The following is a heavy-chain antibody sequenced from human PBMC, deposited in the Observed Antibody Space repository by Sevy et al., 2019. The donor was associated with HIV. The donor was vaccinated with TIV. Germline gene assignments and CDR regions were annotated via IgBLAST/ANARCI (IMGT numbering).Heavy chain of an antibody. V-gene: IGHV3-23*01. CDR1: GFTFSSYD. J-gene: IGHJ3*02. CDR2: ISGPGGTT. D-gene: IGHD4-17*01. CDR3: AKGDEPATDYGDYVPNAFDI. Sequence: GGSLRLSCAASGFTFSSYDMSWVRQAPGKGLEWVSSISGPGGTTYYADSVKGRFTISRDNSKNTLYLQMNSLRADDSAVYYCAKGDEPATDYGDYVPNAFDIWGQGTMVTVSS.